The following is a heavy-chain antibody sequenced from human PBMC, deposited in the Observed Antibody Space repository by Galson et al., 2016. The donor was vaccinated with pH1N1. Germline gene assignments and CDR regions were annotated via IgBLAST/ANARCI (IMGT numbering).Heavy chain of an antibody. CDR3: ARELSCYPPCFYYYGMDV. CDR2: ISPSGSTI. CDR1: GCTFSDYY. Sequence: FTCAGSGCTFSDYYMSWIRQAPGKGLEWVSYISPSGSTIYYADSVKGRFTISRDNAKNSLYLQMTSLRSEDTAVYYYARELSCYPPCFYYYGMDVWGQGTTVTVSS. D-gene: IGHD5-12*01. J-gene: IGHJ6*02. V-gene: IGHV3-11*04.